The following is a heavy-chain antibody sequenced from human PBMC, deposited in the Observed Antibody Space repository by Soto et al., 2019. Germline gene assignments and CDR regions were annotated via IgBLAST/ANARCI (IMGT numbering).Heavy chain of an antibody. CDR1: GFTFSSYW. V-gene: IGHV3-74*01. Sequence: EVQLVESGGGLVQPGGSLRLSCAASGFTFSSYWMHWVRQAPGKGLVWVSRINSDGSSTSYADSVKGRFTISRDNAKNMLYLQMNSLRAEDTAVYYCARVAYYDFWVYYYYGMDVWGQGTTVTVSS. D-gene: IGHD3-3*01. CDR3: ARVAYYDFWVYYYYGMDV. J-gene: IGHJ6*02. CDR2: INSDGSST.